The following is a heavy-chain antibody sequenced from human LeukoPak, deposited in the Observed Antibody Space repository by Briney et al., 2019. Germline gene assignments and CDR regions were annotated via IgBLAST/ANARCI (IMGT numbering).Heavy chain of an antibody. J-gene: IGHJ6*02. CDR2: ISANSGYI. CDR3: ARSPPIYYYDSSGYYYSPYYYGMDV. Sequence: PGGSLRLSCAASGFTFSDYYMSWIRQAPGKGLEWVSYISANSGYIKFADSVKGRFTISRDNSKNTLYLQMNSLRAEDTAVYYCARSPPIYYYDSSGYYYSPYYYGMDVWGQGTTVTVSS. V-gene: IGHV3-11*06. CDR1: GFTFSDYY. D-gene: IGHD3-22*01.